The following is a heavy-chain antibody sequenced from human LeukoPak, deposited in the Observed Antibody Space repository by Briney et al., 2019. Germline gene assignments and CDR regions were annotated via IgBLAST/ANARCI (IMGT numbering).Heavy chain of an antibody. Sequence: GGSLRLSCVAPEFTFSSYNMNWVRQAPGKGLEWVSSISSSGSYIYYADAVKGRFTISRDNAKDSLYLQMNSLGAEDTAVYYCAREIFWSGYYSNLHFDYWGQGTLVTVSS. J-gene: IGHJ4*02. CDR3: AREIFWSGYYSNLHFDY. CDR1: EFTFSSYN. V-gene: IGHV3-21*01. D-gene: IGHD3-3*01. CDR2: ISSSGSYI.